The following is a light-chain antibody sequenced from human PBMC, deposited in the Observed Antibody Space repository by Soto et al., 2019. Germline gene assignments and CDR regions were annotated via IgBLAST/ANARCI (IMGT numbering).Light chain of an antibody. J-gene: IGLJ1*01. CDR1: SSDIGPYNY. CDR2: EVT. V-gene: IGLV2-14*01. Sequence: QSALTQPASVSGSPGQSITISCIGTSSDIGPYNYVSWYQQHPDKAPKLILYEVTNRPSGASDRFSGSKSGNAAFLTISGLQAEDEADYHCCSYAGTRTSWVFGTGTKLTVL. CDR3: CSYAGTRTSWV.